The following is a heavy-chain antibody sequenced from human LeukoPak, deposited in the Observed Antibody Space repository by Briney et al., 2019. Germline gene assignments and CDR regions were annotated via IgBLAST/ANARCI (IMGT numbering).Heavy chain of an antibody. V-gene: IGHV1-24*01. J-gene: IGHJ4*02. Sequence: PLASVKVSCKVSGYTLTKLSMHWVRQAPGEGLEWMGGFDPEDGETIYAQKFQGRVTMPEYTSTDTAYMELSSLRSEDTALYYCATRYFGYCSSGSCSFDYWGQGPLVTVSS. CDR1: GYTLTKLS. D-gene: IGHD2-15*01. CDR2: FDPEDGET. CDR3: ATRYFGYCSSGSCSFDY.